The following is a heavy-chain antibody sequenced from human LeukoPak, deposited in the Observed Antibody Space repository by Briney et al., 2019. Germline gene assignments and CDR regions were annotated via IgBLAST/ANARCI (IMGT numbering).Heavy chain of an antibody. J-gene: IGHJ4*02. Sequence: SETLSLTCAVSGGSISSGDYYWSWIRQPPGKGLEWIGYIYYSGSTYYNPSLKSRVTISVDTSKNQFSLKLSSVTAADTAVYYCARSIRFLEWLLNYWGQGTLVTVSS. V-gene: IGHV4-30-4*08. CDR1: GGSISSGDYY. CDR2: IYYSGST. CDR3: ARSIRFLEWLLNY. D-gene: IGHD3-3*01.